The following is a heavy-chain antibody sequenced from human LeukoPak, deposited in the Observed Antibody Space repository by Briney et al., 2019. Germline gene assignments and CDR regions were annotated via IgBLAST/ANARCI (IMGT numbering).Heavy chain of an antibody. CDR2: IKQDGSEK. CDR3: ARDHRSSWYNMYYYYYMDV. J-gene: IGHJ6*03. D-gene: IGHD6-13*01. V-gene: IGHV3-7*01. CDR1: GFTFSSYW. Sequence: PGGSLRLSCAASGFTFSSYWMSWVRQAPGKGLEWVANIKQDGSEKYYVDSVKGRFTISRDNAKNSLYLQMNSLRAEDTAVYYCARDHRSSWYNMYYYYYMDVWGKGTTVTISS.